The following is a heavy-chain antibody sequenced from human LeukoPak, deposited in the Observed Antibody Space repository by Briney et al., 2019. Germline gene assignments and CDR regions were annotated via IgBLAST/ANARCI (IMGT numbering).Heavy chain of an antibody. Sequence: ASVKVSCKASGYTFNSYGITWVRQAPGQGLEWMGWISAYNGNTIYAQRLQGRVTMTTDTTTSTAYMELRSLISDDTAIYYCARAQRWLPLDYWGQGTLVTVSS. CDR2: ISAYNGNT. D-gene: IGHD5-24*01. CDR3: ARAQRWLPLDY. J-gene: IGHJ4*02. V-gene: IGHV1-18*01. CDR1: GYTFNSYG.